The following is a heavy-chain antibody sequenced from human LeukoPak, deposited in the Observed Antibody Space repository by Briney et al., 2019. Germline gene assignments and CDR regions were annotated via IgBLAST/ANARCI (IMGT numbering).Heavy chain of an antibody. V-gene: IGHV3-48*01. Sequence: GGSLRLSCVGSGFTFITYGMSWVRQAPGQGLEWVSSFGGNNAGIYYADSVRGRFTISRENAKNSLYLQMNSLRAGDTAVYYCARSGYSSSGGLWYWGQGTLVTVSS. CDR2: FGGNNAGI. CDR1: GFTFITYG. CDR3: ARSGYSSSGGLWY. J-gene: IGHJ4*02. D-gene: IGHD6-13*01.